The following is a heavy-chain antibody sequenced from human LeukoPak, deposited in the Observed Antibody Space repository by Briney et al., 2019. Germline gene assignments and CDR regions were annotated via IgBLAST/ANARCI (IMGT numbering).Heavy chain of an antibody. CDR3: AGRYFDWLLYSRSDAFDI. J-gene: IGHJ3*02. CDR2: ISYDGSNK. CDR1: GFTFSTYA. Sequence: GGSLRLSCAASGFTFSTYAMSWVRQAPGKGLEWVAVISYDGSNKYYADSVKGRFTISRDNSKNTLYLQMNSLRAEDTAVYYCAGRYFDWLLYSRSDAFDIWGQGTMVTVSS. D-gene: IGHD3-9*01. V-gene: IGHV3-30*03.